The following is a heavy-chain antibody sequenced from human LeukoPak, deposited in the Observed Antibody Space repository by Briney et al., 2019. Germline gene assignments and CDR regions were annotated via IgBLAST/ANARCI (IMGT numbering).Heavy chain of an antibody. V-gene: IGHV1-69*04. CDR3: AREGVPAAIPLGDY. CDR2: IIPILGIA. CDR1: GGTFGSYA. D-gene: IGHD2-2*02. Sequence: ASVTVSCKASGGTFGSYAISWVRQAPGQGLEWMGRIIPILGIANYAQKFQGRVTITADKSTSTAYMELSRLRSDDTAVYYCAREGVPAAIPLGDYWGQGTLVTVSS. J-gene: IGHJ4*02.